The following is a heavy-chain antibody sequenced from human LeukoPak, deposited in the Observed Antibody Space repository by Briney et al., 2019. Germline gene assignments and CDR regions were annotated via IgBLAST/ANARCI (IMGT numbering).Heavy chain of an antibody. J-gene: IGHJ6*02. CDR3: ARDIMVRGVDGADV. CDR2: IYYSGST. Sequence: PSETLSLTCTVSGGSISSGDYYWSWIRQPPGKGLEWIGYIYYSGSTYYNPSLKSRVTISGDTSKNLFSLKLSSVTAADTAVYYCARDIMVRGVDGADVWGQGTTVTVSS. V-gene: IGHV4-30-4*01. CDR1: GGSISSGDYY. D-gene: IGHD3-10*01.